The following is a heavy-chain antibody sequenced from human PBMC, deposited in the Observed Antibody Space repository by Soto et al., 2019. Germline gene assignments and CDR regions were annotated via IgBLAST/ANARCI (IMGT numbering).Heavy chain of an antibody. CDR2: IRSKANNYAT. V-gene: IGHV3-73*01. D-gene: IGHD3-10*01. J-gene: IGHJ4*01. Sequence: GGSLRLSCAASGFTFSGSAMHWVRQASGKGLEWVGRIRSKANNYATGYAASVKGRFTISRDDSKNTAYLQMNSLKTEDTAVYYGAMELLFFGAYWGHGPLVTVSS. CDR1: GFTFSGSA. CDR3: AMELLFFGAY.